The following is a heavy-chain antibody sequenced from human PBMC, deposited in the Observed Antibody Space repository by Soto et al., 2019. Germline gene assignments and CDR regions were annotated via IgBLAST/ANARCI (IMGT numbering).Heavy chain of an antibody. J-gene: IGHJ6*03. V-gene: IGHV4-59*01. CDR1: GASIRSFH. CDR3: AAAVPAEYVFPYYYMDV. D-gene: IGHD3-16*01. Sequence: QVQLQESGPGLVKPSETLSLTCTVSGASIRSFHWSWIRQTPGKGLEWIGYIYYSGSANYNPSLKSRVTFSVDTSRNQVSLKLSSVTAADTGVYYCAAAVPAEYVFPYYYMDVWGRGTTFTVSS. CDR2: IYYSGSA.